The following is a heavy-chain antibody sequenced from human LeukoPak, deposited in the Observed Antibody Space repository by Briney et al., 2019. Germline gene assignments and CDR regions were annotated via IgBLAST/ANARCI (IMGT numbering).Heavy chain of an antibody. V-gene: IGHV3-23*01. CDR3: AKGAGYRSSGWYFDH. J-gene: IGHJ4*02. Sequence: GGSLRLSCAASGFTFSAFGMSWFRQAPGKGLDWVSDIDDTGGTTYYADSVKGRSTISRDNSKNTLYLQVNSLRAEDTAVYYCAKGAGYRSSGWYFDHWGQGTLVTVSS. D-gene: IGHD6-19*01. CDR2: IDDTGGTT. CDR1: GFTFSAFG.